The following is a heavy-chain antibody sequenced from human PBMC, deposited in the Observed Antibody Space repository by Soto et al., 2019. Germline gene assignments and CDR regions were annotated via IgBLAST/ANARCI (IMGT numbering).Heavy chain of an antibody. V-gene: IGHV3-66*01. CDR1: GFTVSSNY. J-gene: IGHJ4*02. D-gene: IGHD3-9*01. CDR2: IYSGGST. CDR3: AAARYFDWFDY. Sequence: GGSLRLSCAASGFTVSSNYMNWVRQAPGKGLEWVSVIYSGGSTYYADSVKGRFTISRDNSKSTLYLQMNSLRAEDTAVYYCAAARYFDWFDYWGQGALVTVSS.